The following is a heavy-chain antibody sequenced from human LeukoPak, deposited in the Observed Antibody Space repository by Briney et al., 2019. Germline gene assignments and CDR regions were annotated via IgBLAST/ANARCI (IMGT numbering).Heavy chain of an antibody. CDR2: IYYSGST. CDR1: GGSISSYY. CDR3: ARHADKAAAGAVDY. D-gene: IGHD6-13*01. V-gene: IGHV4-59*08. J-gene: IGHJ4*02. Sequence: PSETLSLTCTVSGGSISSYYWSWIRQPPGKGLEWIGYIYYSGSTNYNPSLESRVTISVDTSKNQFSLKLSSVTAADTAVYYCARHADKAAAGAVDYWGQGTLVTVSS.